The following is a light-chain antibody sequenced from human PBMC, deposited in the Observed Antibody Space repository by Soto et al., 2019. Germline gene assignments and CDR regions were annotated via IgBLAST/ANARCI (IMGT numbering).Light chain of an antibody. CDR2: ENN. V-gene: IGLV1-40*01. CDR1: NSNFGAGFA. CDR3: QSYDRSLTGPA. J-gene: IGLJ2*01. Sequence: QLVLTQPPSVSGAPGQRVTISCTGRNSNFGAGFAAQWYQQLPGTAPKVLIYENNKRPSGVPGRFSGSKSDTSASLAISGLQAEDEGYYYCQSYDRSLTGPAFGGGTQLTVL.